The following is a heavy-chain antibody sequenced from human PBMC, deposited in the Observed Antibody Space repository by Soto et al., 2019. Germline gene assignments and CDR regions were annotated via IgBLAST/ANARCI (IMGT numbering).Heavy chain of an antibody. CDR2: INTANGHT. D-gene: IGHD2-21*01. CDR3: ARNAVALPHLDP. J-gene: IGHJ5*02. CDR1: GVGLGSIA. Sequence: VEVSSNAPGVGLGSIARRWARQATGQRLEWMGWINTANGHTEYSQSFQGRVTITRDTSASTAYMELTSLRSEDTAVYYCARNAVALPHLDPWGKGTLVTVS. V-gene: IGHV1-3*04.